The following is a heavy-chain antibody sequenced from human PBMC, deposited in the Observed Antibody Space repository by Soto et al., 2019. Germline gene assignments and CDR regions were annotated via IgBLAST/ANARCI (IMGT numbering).Heavy chain of an antibody. V-gene: IGHV3-23*01. CDR1: GLTFGSRA. D-gene: IGHD3-10*01. CDR3: ARGSTDSYPGSRIFDF. CDR2: ITDTGGDA. J-gene: IGHJ4*02. Sequence: GGSLRLSCVASGLTFGSRAMTWVRQAPGEGLQWVSTITDTGGDAKYADSVRGRFVISRDNSKKILYLQMTSLTAEDSAMYYCARGSTDSYPGSRIFDFWGRGTLVTVSS.